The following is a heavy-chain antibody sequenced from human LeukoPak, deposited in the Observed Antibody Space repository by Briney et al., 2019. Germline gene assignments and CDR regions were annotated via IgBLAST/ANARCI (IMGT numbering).Heavy chain of an antibody. CDR2: IYTSGST. CDR1: GGSISSGSYY. Sequence: PSETLSLTCTVSGGSISSGSYYWSWIRQPAGKGLEWIGRIYTSGSTNYNPSLKSRVTISVDTSKNQFSLKLSSVTAADTAVYYCARGKSSWDAFDIWGQGTMVTVSS. D-gene: IGHD6-13*01. CDR3: ARGKSSWDAFDI. V-gene: IGHV4-61*02. J-gene: IGHJ3*02.